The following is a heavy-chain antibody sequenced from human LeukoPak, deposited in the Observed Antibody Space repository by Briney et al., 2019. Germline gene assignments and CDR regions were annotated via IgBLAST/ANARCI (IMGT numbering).Heavy chain of an antibody. CDR2: IYYSGST. Sequence: SETLSLTCTVSGGSISSSSYYWGWIRQPPGKGLEWIGSIYYSGSTYYNPSLKSRVTISVDTSKNQFSLKLSSVTAADTAVYYCARRAAAYWVGGRATRNWFDPWGQGALVTVSS. J-gene: IGHJ5*02. D-gene: IGHD2-21*01. V-gene: IGHV4-39*01. CDR3: ARRAAAYWVGGRATRNWFDP. CDR1: GGSISSSSYY.